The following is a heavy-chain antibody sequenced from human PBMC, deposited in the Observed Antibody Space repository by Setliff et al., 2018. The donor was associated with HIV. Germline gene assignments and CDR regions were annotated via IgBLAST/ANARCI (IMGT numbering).Heavy chain of an antibody. CDR1: GCTFSSYG. CDR3: ARHDVVRGAIDN. V-gene: IGHV3-30*02. Sequence: GGSLRLSCAASGCTFSSYGMHWVRQAPGKGLEWVAFIRYDGSNKSYGDSVKGRFTISRDNSKNTLYVQMNSLRAEDTAVYYCARHDVVRGAIDNWGQGTLVTVSS. D-gene: IGHD3-10*01. J-gene: IGHJ4*02. CDR2: IRYDGSNK.